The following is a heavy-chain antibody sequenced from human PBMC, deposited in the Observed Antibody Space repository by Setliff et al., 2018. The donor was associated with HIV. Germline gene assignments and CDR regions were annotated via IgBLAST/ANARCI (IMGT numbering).Heavy chain of an antibody. V-gene: IGHV4-39*07. CDR3: ARGRWVLQFLEWGDAFDI. J-gene: IGHJ3*02. D-gene: IGHD3-3*01. CDR2: INHSGST. CDR1: GGSISSSSYY. Sequence: PSETLSLTCTVSGGSISSSSYYWGWIRQPPGKGLEWIGEINHSGSTNYNPSLKSRVTISVDTSKNQFSLKLSSVTAADTAVYYCARGRWVLQFLEWGDAFDIWAQGTMVTVSS.